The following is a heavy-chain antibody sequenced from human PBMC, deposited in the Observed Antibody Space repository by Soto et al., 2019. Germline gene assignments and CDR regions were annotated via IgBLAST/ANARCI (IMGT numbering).Heavy chain of an antibody. V-gene: IGHV1-69*13. Sequence: SVKVSCKASGGTFSRYAISWVRQAPGQGLEWMGGITPMFGTANYAQRFQGRVTITADESTSTAYMQLSSLRSDDTAVYYCAQTLGLAVAGPGRFDLWGRGTLVTVS. CDR1: GGTFSRYA. CDR2: ITPMFGTA. CDR3: AQTLGLAVAGPGRFDL. J-gene: IGHJ2*01. D-gene: IGHD6-19*01.